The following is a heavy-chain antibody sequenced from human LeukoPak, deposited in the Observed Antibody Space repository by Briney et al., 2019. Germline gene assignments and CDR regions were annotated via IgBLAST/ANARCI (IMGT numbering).Heavy chain of an antibody. CDR1: GYTLTEVS. D-gene: IGHD6-19*01. V-gene: IGHV1-24*01. Sequence: ASVKVSCKVSGYTLTEVSMHWVRQAPGKGLEWMGGFDPEDGETIYAQKFQGRVTMTEDTSTDTAHMELSSLRSEDTAVYYCATDLPVAGTFSYWGQGTLVTVSS. CDR2: FDPEDGET. J-gene: IGHJ4*02. CDR3: ATDLPVAGTFSY.